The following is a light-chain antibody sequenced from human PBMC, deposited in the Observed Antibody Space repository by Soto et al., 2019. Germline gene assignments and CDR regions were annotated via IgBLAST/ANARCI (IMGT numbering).Light chain of an antibody. J-gene: IGKJ4*01. Sequence: DIVLTQSPGTLSLSPGERATLSCRASQSVSSKYLAWYQQKPGQAPRVLIYGASSLQSGVPLRFSGSGSGTDFSLTISSLQPEDFATYYCQQSYDTLLSFGGGTKVEIK. CDR3: QQSYDTLLS. CDR2: GAS. CDR1: QSVSSKY. V-gene: IGKV3-20*01.